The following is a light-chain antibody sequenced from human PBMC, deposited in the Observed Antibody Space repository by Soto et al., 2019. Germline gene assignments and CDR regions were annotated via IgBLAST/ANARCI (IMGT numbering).Light chain of an antibody. J-gene: IGLJ1*01. Sequence: QSVLTQPPSVSGAPGQRVTISCVGSSSNIGAGYDVHWYQQLPGTAPKLLIYGNTNRPSGVPDRFSASKSGTSASLAITGLQAEDEADYYCQSHDSSLTVYVFGTGTKLTVL. V-gene: IGLV1-40*01. CDR2: GNT. CDR3: QSHDSSLTVYV. CDR1: SSNIGAGYD.